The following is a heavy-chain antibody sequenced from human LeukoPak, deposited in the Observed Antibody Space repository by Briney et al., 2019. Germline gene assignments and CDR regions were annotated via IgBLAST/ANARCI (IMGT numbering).Heavy chain of an antibody. CDR3: ATLGFCSATGCPPGLP. CDR2: INPDSGGT. CDR1: GYTFTAYY. J-gene: IGHJ6*02. Sequence: ASVKVSCKASGYTFTAYYIHWVRQAPGQGREWVGWINPDSGGTNYAQKFQGRVTMTRDTSITTAYMELSRLSSADTAVYYCATLGFCSATGCPPGLPWGQGTTVTVSS. D-gene: IGHD2-15*01. V-gene: IGHV1-2*02.